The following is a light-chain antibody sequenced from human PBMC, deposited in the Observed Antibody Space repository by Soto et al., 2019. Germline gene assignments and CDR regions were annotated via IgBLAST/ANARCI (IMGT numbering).Light chain of an antibody. CDR2: DVF. Sequence: EIVLTQAPATLSLSPGERATLSCRASQSIGNYIAWYQQRPGQAPRLLVYDVFNRATGIPARFSGSGSGTDFTLTISSLEPEDFAVYYCLQRAAWPWTFGQGTKVEVK. V-gene: IGKV3-11*01. CDR1: QSIGNY. J-gene: IGKJ1*01. CDR3: LQRAAWPWT.